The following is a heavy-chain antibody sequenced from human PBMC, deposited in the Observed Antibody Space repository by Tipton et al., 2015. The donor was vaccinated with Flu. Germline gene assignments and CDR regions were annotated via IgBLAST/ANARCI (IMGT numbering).Heavy chain of an antibody. CDR2: INHSGST. V-gene: IGHV4-34*01. CDR3: ARGFPYYDFWSGYYRNWFFP. CDR1: GGSFSGNY. J-gene: IGHJ5*02. Sequence: TLSLTCAVYGGSFSGNYWSWIRQPPGKGLEWNGEINHSGSTNYNPSLKSRVTISVDTSKNQFSLKLSSVTAADTAVYYCARGFPYYDFWSGYYRNWFFPWGLGPLVTVSS. D-gene: IGHD3-3*01.